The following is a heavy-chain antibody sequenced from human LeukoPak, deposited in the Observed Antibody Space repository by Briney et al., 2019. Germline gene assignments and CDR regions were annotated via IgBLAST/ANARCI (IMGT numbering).Heavy chain of an antibody. CDR1: GGSFSSGGYY. CDR2: IYYSGST. CDR3: ARGVTVAGTFYFDY. D-gene: IGHD6-19*01. V-gene: IGHV4-31*11. J-gene: IGHJ4*02. Sequence: SETLSLTCAVYGGSFSSGGYYWSWIRQHPGKGLEWIGYIYYSGSTYYNPSLKSRVTISVDTSKNQFSLKLSSVTAADTAVYYCARGVTVAGTFYFDYWGQGTLVTVSS.